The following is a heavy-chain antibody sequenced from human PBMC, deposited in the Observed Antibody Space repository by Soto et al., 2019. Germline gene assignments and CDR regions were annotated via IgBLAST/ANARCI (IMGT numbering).Heavy chain of an antibody. D-gene: IGHD4-17*01. Sequence: SETLSLTCTVSGGSITSSSYYWGWIRQPPGKGLEWIGGIYYSGRSDYNPSLKSRVTMSVDTSKNQFSLTLNSVTAADAAVYYCARQRTTVVTQAYFDHWGQGTLVTVSS. V-gene: IGHV4-39*01. CDR1: GGSITSSSYY. CDR3: ARQRTTVVTQAYFDH. J-gene: IGHJ4*02. CDR2: IYYSGRS.